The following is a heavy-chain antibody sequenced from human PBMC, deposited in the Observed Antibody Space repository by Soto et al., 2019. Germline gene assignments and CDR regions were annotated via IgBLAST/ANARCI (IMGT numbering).Heavy chain of an antibody. V-gene: IGHV3-66*01. CDR1: GFTVDTNY. CDR2: IYSGGST. J-gene: IGHJ1*01. CDR3: ARDLGYASDTCH. Sequence: EVDVVESGGGLVQPGGSLRLSCAASGFTVDTNYMSWVRQAPGKGLEWVSVIYSGGSTFYAESVKDRFTISRDNSKNTVYLQMNSLRAEDTAVYYCARDLGYASDTCHWGQGALVTVYS. D-gene: IGHD2-2*01.